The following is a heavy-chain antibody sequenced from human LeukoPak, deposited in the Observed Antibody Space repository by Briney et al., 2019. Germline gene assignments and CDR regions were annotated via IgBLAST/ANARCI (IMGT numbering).Heavy chain of an antibody. D-gene: IGHD4-23*01. CDR3: TRRDGDNDRGFDY. J-gene: IGHJ4*02. CDR1: GFTFSDYG. CDR2: IWYDGSKK. Sequence: GGSLRLSCAASGFTFSDYGMHWVRQAPGKGLEWVAVIWYDGSKKYYADSVKGRFTISRDNSKNTLYLQMNSLRAEDTAVYYCTRRDGDNDRGFDYWGQGTLVTVSS. V-gene: IGHV3-33*01.